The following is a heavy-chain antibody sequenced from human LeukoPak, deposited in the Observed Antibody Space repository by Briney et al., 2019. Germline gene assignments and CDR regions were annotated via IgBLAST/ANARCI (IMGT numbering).Heavy chain of an antibody. CDR1: GDSIVTDY. D-gene: IGHD3-10*01. V-gene: IGHV4-4*07. CDR2: IYTSGST. CDR3: AAAERRGVGSVSYHAIEY. Sequence: SETLSLTCTVSGDSIVTDYWSWIRQPAGKGLEWVGRIYTSGSTNYNPSLKSRVTVSVDMSKNQFSLKLSSVTAADTAVYYRAAAERRGVGSVSYHAIEYWGQGTLVTVSS. J-gene: IGHJ4*02.